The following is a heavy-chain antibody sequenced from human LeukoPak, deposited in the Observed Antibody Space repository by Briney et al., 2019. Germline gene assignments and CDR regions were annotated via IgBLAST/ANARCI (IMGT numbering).Heavy chain of an antibody. CDR2: IYYSGST. CDR1: GGSISSSTYC. Sequence: PSETLSLTCTVSGGSISSSTYCWGWIRQPPGKGLEWIGSIYYSGSTYYNPSLKSRVTISVDTSENQLSLKLSSVTAADTAVYYCARVAAGIGFFQHWGQGTLVTVSS. V-gene: IGHV4-39*07. D-gene: IGHD6-13*01. CDR3: ARVAAGIGFFQH. J-gene: IGHJ1*01.